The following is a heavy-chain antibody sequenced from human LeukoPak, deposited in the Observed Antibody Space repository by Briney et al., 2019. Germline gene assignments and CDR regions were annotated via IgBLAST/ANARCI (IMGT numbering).Heavy chain of an antibody. CDR1: GGSMDSYY. CDR3: ARGPAAYNY. J-gene: IGHJ4*02. D-gene: IGHD2-2*01. CDR2: ISYSGST. V-gene: IGHV4-59*01. Sequence: SETLSLTCTVSGGSMDSYYWSWIRQPPGKGLEWIGYISYSGSTNYNPSLKSRVTIMADTSKNQFSLRLSSVTAADTAVYYCARGPAAYNYWGQGTLVTVSS.